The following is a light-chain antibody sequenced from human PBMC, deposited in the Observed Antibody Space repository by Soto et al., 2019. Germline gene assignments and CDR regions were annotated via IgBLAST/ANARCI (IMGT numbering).Light chain of an antibody. CDR1: QSITNR. J-gene: IGKJ4*01. CDR3: QQSYSTPLT. CDR2: AAS. Sequence: DIQMTQSPSTLSASVGDRAAITCRASQSITNRLAWYQLKPGKAPKFLIYAASSLQSGVPSRFSGSGSGTDFTLTISCLPPEDFPTYYCQQSYSTPLTFGGGTKVDIK. V-gene: IGKV1-39*01.